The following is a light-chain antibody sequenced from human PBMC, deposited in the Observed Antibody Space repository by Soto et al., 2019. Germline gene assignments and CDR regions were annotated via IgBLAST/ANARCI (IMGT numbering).Light chain of an antibody. Sequence: SSLSASVGDRVTITCRASQGISNYLAWYQQKPGKVPKLLIYVASTLQSGVPSRFSASGSGTDFTLTISSLQPEDVATYYCQRYNSAPPTFGQGTKVDIK. CDR1: QGISNY. V-gene: IGKV1-27*01. CDR2: VAS. CDR3: QRYNSAPPT. J-gene: IGKJ1*01.